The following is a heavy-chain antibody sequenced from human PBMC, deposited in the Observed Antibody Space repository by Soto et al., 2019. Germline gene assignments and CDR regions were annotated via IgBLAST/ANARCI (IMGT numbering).Heavy chain of an antibody. V-gene: IGHV3-23*01. J-gene: IGHJ4*02. D-gene: IGHD5-18*01. CDR3: DKVAQIKLWLAPYYFDY. CDR2: ISGSGVST. CDR1: GFTFISYA. Sequence: GWSLRLSCAASGFTFISYAISWVRHAPGKGLEWVSAISGSGVSTYYADSVKGRFTISRDNSKNTLYLQMNSLRAEDTAVYYCDKVAQIKLWLAPYYFDYLGQGTLVTVSS.